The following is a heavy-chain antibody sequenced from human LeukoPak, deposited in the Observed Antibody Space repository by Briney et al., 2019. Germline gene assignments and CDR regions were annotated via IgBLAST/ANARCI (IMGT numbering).Heavy chain of an antibody. V-gene: IGHV4-59*08. J-gene: IGHJ6*03. CDR2: IYYSGST. CDR1: GGSISSYY. D-gene: IGHD6-6*01. CDR3: ARGEGRQLANYYMDV. Sequence: SSETLSLTCTVSGGSISSYYWSWIRQPPGKGLEWIGYIYYSGSTNYNPSLKSRVTISVDTSKNQFSLKLSSVTAADTAVYYCARGEGRQLANYYMDVWGKGTTVTVSS.